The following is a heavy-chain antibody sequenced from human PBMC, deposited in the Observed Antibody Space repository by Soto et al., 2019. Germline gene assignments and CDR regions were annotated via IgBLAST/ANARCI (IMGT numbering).Heavy chain of an antibody. V-gene: IGHV2-26*01. J-gene: IGHJ5*02. CDR1: GFSLSNARMG. CDR2: IFSNDEK. CDR3: ARTLPDYGDYVPGGLDP. Sequence: QVTLKESGPVLVKPTETLTLTCTVSGFSLSNARMGVSWIRQPPGKPLEWLAHIFSNDEKSYSTSLKSRLTSSKDTSKSQVVLTMTNTDPVDTATYYCARTLPDYGDYVPGGLDPWGQGTLVTVSS. D-gene: IGHD4-17*01.